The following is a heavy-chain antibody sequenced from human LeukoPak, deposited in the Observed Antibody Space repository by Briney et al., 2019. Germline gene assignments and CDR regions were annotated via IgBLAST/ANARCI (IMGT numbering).Heavy chain of an antibody. J-gene: IGHJ5*02. D-gene: IGHD6-13*01. CDR3: ARDVGSSRWWNWFDP. V-gene: IGHV4-34*01. Sequence: PSETLSLTCAVYGVSFSGYYWSWIRQPPGKGLEWIGEINHSGSTNYNPSLKSRVTISVDTSKNQFSLKLSSVTAADTAVYYCARDVGSSRWWNWFDPWGQGTLVTVSS. CDR2: INHSGST. CDR1: GVSFSGYY.